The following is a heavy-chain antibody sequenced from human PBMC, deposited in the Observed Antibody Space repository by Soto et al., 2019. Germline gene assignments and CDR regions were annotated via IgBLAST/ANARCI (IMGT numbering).Heavy chain of an antibody. CDR2: ISAST. V-gene: IGHV3-23*01. CDR3: AIRMYSTRWYYLDY. D-gene: IGHD6-13*01. Sequence: EMQLLESGGGLVQAGGSLRLSCAASGFTVSSYALNWVRQAPGKGLEWVSGISASTYYADSVKGRFTISRDTSKNTLYLQMHSLRAEDTAIYFCAIRMYSTRWYYLDYWGQGSLVTVSS. J-gene: IGHJ4*02. CDR1: GFTVSSYA.